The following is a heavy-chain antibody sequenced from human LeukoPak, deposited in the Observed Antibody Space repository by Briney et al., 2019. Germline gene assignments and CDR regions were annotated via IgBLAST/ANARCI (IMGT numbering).Heavy chain of an antibody. J-gene: IGHJ4*02. Sequence: ASVKVSCKASGYTLIDFFIHWVRQAPGQGLEWMGRINPNSGGTEYPPNFQGRVTMTRDTSISATYMELNRLTSDDTAVYYCARDLSSTSNWEFDYWGQGTLLTVSS. CDR2: INPNSGGT. CDR1: GYTLIDFF. CDR3: ARDLSSTSNWEFDY. V-gene: IGHV1-2*06. D-gene: IGHD7-27*01.